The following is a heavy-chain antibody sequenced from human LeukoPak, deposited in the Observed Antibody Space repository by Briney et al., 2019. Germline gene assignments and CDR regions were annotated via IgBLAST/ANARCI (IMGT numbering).Heavy chain of an antibody. V-gene: IGHV1-24*01. CDR1: GNTLSELS. CDR3: ATDRQWQLLGY. J-gene: IGHJ4*02. D-gene: IGHD1-26*01. Sequence: ASVKVSCKVSGNTLSELSMHWVRQTPGKGLEWMGGVDPEDDKNIYAQKFQGRVTMTEDTSTDTAYMELRNLRSEDTAVYYCATDRQWQLLGYWGQGTLVTVSS. CDR2: VDPEDDKN.